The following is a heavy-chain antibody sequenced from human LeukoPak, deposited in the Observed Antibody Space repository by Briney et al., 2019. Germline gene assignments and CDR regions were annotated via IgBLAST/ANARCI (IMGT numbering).Heavy chain of an antibody. CDR3: ARDRCSGGSCYTSPFDY. CDR2: INAGNGNT. V-gene: IGHV1-3*01. Sequence: GASVKVSCKVSGYILTSYVMHWVRQAPGQRLEWMGWINAGNGNTKYSQKFQGRVTITRDTSASTAYMELSSLRSEDTAVYYCARDRCSGGSCYTSPFDYWGQGTLVTVSS. CDR1: GYILTSYV. J-gene: IGHJ4*02. D-gene: IGHD2-15*01.